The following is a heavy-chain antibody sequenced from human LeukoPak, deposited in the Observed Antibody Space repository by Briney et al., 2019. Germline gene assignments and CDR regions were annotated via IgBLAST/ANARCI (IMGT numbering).Heavy chain of an antibody. Sequence: PGGSLRLSCAASGFTFSSHGMSWVRQAPGKGLEWVSTISGSGDYTYYADSVKGRFTISRDNSKNTLYLQMNSLRAEDTAVYYCARGPSGYHNTGGQGTLVTVSS. CDR2: ISGSGDYT. J-gene: IGHJ4*02. V-gene: IGHV3-23*01. CDR3: ARGPSGYHNT. CDR1: GFTFSSHG. D-gene: IGHD5-12*01.